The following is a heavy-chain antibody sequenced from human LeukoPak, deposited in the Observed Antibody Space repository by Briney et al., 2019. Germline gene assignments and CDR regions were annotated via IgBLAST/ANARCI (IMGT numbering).Heavy chain of an antibody. Sequence: GASVKVSCKASGYTFTGYYMHWVRQAPGQGLEWMGWINPNSGGTNYAQKFQGRVTMTRDTSISTAYMELSRLRSDDTAVYYCARDIGDFWSGYLRWGQGTLVTVSS. D-gene: IGHD3-3*01. CDR1: GYTFTGYY. J-gene: IGHJ4*02. CDR3: ARDIGDFWSGYLR. CDR2: INPNSGGT. V-gene: IGHV1-2*02.